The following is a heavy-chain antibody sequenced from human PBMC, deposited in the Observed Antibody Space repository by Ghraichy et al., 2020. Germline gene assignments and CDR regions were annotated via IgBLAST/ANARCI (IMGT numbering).Heavy chain of an antibody. CDR3: AREGGIIGTSAFDI. Sequence: GESLNISCVVSGFTVSSNYMSWVRQTPGKGLEWVSVIYRDGRTNYADSVKGRFTISRDKSKNTLYLQMNSLRAEDTAVYFCAREGGIIGTSAFDIWGQGTMVTVSS. CDR1: GFTVSSNY. D-gene: IGHD1-20*01. CDR2: IYRDGRT. J-gene: IGHJ3*02. V-gene: IGHV3-53*01.